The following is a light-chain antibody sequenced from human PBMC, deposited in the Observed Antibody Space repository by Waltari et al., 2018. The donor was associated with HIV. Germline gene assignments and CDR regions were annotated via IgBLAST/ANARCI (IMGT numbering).Light chain of an antibody. CDR2: EDF. CDR3: GTWDSSLGAGV. J-gene: IGLJ3*02. V-gene: IGLV1-51*02. Sequence: SVLTQPPSVPAPPGQTITISCPRSPPTIGLHYLARYQQFPGRAPKFLIYEDFRRPSGIPDRFSGSKSGTSATLDITGLQTGDEADYYCGTWDSSLGAGVFGGGTKVTV. CDR1: PPTIGLHY.